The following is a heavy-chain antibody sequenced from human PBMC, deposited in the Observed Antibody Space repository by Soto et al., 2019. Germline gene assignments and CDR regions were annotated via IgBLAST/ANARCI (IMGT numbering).Heavy chain of an antibody. Sequence: ASVKVSCKASGYTFTTYAIHWVRQAPGQRLEWMGWINAGNGKTKYSQKFQDRVTITRDTSATTAYMELSSLTSEDTAVYYCARAGDDCSTTSCYMIDYWGQGTLVTVSS. CDR2: INAGNGKT. J-gene: IGHJ4*02. CDR1: GYTFTTYA. D-gene: IGHD2-2*02. V-gene: IGHV1-3*01. CDR3: ARAGDDCSTTSCYMIDY.